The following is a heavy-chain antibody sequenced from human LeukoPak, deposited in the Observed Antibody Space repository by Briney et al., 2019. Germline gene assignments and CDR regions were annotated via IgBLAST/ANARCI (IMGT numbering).Heavy chain of an antibody. CDR1: GFTFSNYE. Sequence: GGSLRLSCAASGFTFSNYEMHWVRQAPGKGLEWVSYISSSGSDIYYADSVKGRFTISRDNSKNTLYLQIYSLRAGDTAVYYCAKDDALIRFNDWGQGTLVTVSS. CDR3: AKDDALIRFND. J-gene: IGHJ4*02. D-gene: IGHD3-3*01. V-gene: IGHV3-48*03. CDR2: ISSSGSDI.